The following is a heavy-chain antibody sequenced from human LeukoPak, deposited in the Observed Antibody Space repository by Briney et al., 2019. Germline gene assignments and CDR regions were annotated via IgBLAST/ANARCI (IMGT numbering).Heavy chain of an antibody. CDR3: AGLTMTDAFDI. J-gene: IGHJ3*02. CDR2: IYYSGSA. V-gene: IGHV4-31*03. D-gene: IGHD3-22*01. CDR1: GGSISSGGYY. Sequence: SQTLSLTCTVSGGSISSGGYYWSWIRQHPGKGLEWIGYIYYSGSAYYNPSLKSRVTISVDTSKNQFSLKLSSVTAADTAVYYCAGLTMTDAFDIWGQGTMVTVSS.